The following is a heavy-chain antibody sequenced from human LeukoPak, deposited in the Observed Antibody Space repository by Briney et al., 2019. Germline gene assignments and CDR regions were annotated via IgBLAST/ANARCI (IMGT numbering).Heavy chain of an antibody. CDR3: ARRLFLGRGWGYYFDS. Sequence: GGSLRLSCAASGFTFSSYWMSWVRQAPGKGLEWVANIKQDATEKYYVDSVKGRFTLSRDNAKNSLYLQMNSLRAEDTAIYYCARRLFLGRGWGYYFDSWGQGTLVTVSS. CDR1: GFTFSSYW. CDR2: IKQDATEK. D-gene: IGHD7-27*01. V-gene: IGHV3-7*01. J-gene: IGHJ4*02.